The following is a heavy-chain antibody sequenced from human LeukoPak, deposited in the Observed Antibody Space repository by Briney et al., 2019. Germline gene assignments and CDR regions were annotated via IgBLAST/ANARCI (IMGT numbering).Heavy chain of an antibody. CDR1: GYTFSRYG. V-gene: IGHV1-18*01. CDR3: GRDWDWHVQF. J-gene: IGHJ4*02. CDR2: IGVFNGNR. Sequence: ASVKVSCKTSGYTFSRYGFSWVRQAPGQGLEWIGWIGVFNGNRNYAKSVQRRITLTADTSTNTTYMELRSLTSDDTAVYFCGRDWDWHVQFWGQGTLITVSS. D-gene: IGHD1-26*01.